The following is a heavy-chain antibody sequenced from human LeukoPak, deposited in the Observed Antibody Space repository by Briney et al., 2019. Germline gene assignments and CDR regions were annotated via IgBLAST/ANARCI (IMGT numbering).Heavy chain of an antibody. Sequence: PGGSLRLSCTASGFNFSTYWMTWVRQAPGKGLEWVAFIRYDGSNKYYADSVKGRFTISRDNSKNTLYLQMNSLRAEDTAVYYCAKQLGAFDIWGQGTMVTVSS. V-gene: IGHV3-30*02. CDR1: GFNFSTYW. D-gene: IGHD5-24*01. CDR2: IRYDGSNK. J-gene: IGHJ3*02. CDR3: AKQLGAFDI.